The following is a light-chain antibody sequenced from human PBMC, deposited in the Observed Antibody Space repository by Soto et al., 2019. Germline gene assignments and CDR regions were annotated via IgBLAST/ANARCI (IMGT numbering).Light chain of an antibody. V-gene: IGLV1-44*01. Sequence: QSVLTQPPSASGTPGQRVTISCSGSNSNIGSHTVNWYQQFPGTAPKLLVYNNNQRPSGVPDRFSGSKSGTAASLAISGLQSEDEADYYCSVWDDSLDGWVFGGGTKLTVL. CDR3: SVWDDSLDGWV. CDR2: NNN. J-gene: IGLJ3*02. CDR1: NSNIGSHT.